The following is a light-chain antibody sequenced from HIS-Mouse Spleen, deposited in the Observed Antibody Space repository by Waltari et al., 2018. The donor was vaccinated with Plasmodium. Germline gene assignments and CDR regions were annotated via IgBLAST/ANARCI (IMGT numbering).Light chain of an antibody. CDR3: QAWDSSTAWV. J-gene: IGLJ2*01. V-gene: IGLV3-1*01. Sequence: SYELTQQPSVSVSPGQTASITCPGDKLGDKYACWYQQKPGQSPVLVIYQDSKRPSGIPERFSGSNSGNTATLTISGTQAMDEADYYCQAWDSSTAWVFGGGTKLTDL. CDR2: QDS. CDR1: KLGDKY.